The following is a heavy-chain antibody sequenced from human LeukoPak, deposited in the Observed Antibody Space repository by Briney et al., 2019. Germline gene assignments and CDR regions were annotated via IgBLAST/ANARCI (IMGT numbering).Heavy chain of an antibody. CDR1: GFTFSSYA. D-gene: IGHD3-22*01. CDR3: AKGLITMIVVVTPFDY. V-gene: IGHV3-23*01. J-gene: IGHJ4*02. Sequence: GGSLRLSCAASGFTFSSYAMSWVRQAPGKGLEWVSAISGSGGSTYYADSVKGRFTISRDNSKNTLYLQMNSLRAEDTAVYYCAKGLITMIVVVTPFDYWSQGTLVTVSS. CDR2: ISGSGGST.